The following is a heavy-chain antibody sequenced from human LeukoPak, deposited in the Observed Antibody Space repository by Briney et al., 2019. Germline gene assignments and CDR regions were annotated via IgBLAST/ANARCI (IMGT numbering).Heavy chain of an antibody. CDR2: IHTSGST. Sequence: SETLSLTCTVSGDSISTYHWTWIRQSAGKGLEWIGRIHTSGSTDYNPSLRSRVTMSVDTSKTQFSLKVSSVTAADTGVYYCARAPEFSSGWLLDYWGQGSLVTVSS. CDR1: GDSISTYH. D-gene: IGHD6-19*01. V-gene: IGHV4-4*07. J-gene: IGHJ4*02. CDR3: ARAPEFSSGWLLDY.